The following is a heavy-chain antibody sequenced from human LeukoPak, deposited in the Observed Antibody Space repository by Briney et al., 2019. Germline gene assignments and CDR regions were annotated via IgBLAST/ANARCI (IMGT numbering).Heavy chain of an antibody. CDR3: AKAVYDYDSSGYSN. D-gene: IGHD3-22*01. V-gene: IGHV3-23*01. Sequence: GGSLRLSCAASGFTFSSYAMNWVRQVPGKGLEWVSGISGSTGSTFYADSVKGRFTISRDNSKNTLSLQMSSLRAEDTAVYYCAKAVYDYDSSGYSNWGQGTLATVSS. J-gene: IGHJ4*02. CDR1: GFTFSSYA. CDR2: ISGSTGST.